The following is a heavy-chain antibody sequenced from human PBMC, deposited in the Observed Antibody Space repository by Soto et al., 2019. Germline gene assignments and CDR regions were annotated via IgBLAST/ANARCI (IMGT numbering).Heavy chain of an antibody. V-gene: IGHV4-59*01. D-gene: IGHD6-13*01. CDR3: ARDNPLGPIAAAGSVYYYGMDV. J-gene: IGHJ6*02. CDR1: GGSISSYY. CDR2: IYYSGST. Sequence: SETLSLTCTVSGGSISSYYWSWIRQPPGKGLEWIGYIYYSGSTNYNPSLKSRVTISVDTSKNQSSLKLSSVTAADTAVYYCARDNPLGPIAAAGSVYYYGMDVWGQGTTVTVSS.